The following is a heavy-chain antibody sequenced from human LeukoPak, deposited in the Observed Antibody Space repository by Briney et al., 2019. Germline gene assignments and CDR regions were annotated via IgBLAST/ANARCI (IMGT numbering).Heavy chain of an antibody. V-gene: IGHV4-59*08. CDR2: IYYSWNT. Sequence: SETLSLTCTGSGGSIRRYYWSWIRQPPGKGLEWIGYIYYSWNTNYNPTLKGRVTISVDTSSNQFSLNLSSVTAADTAMYYCARSYSSGWLKAYSYYYMDVWGKGTTVTVSS. J-gene: IGHJ6*03. D-gene: IGHD6-19*01. CDR3: ARSYSSGWLKAYSYYYMDV. CDR1: GGSIRRYY.